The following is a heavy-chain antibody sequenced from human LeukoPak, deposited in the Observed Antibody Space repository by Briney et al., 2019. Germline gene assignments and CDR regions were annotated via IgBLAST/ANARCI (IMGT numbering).Heavy chain of an antibody. Sequence: SETLSLTCTVSGGSVSSSRHYWTWVRQAPGRGLEWIGYIYDGSTTYNPSLKSRVTISLDTSKNQFSLKVTSVSAADTAVYYCAREGGRQWLISGSLDCWGQGTLVIVPS. V-gene: IGHV4-61*01. J-gene: IGHJ4*02. CDR1: GGSVSSSRHY. CDR3: AREGGRQWLISGSLDC. D-gene: IGHD6-19*01. CDR2: IYDGST.